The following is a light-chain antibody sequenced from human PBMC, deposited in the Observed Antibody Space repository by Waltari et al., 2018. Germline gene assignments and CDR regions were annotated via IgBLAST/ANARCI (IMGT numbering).Light chain of an antibody. CDR3: MIWHNNAHVA. J-gene: IGLJ2*01. CDR1: SDINVGTYR. CDR2: YKSDSDK. Sequence: QAVLTQPSSLSASPGASASLTCTLRSDINVGTYRIYWYQQKPGSPPQYLLRYKSDSDKQQGSGVPSRFSGSKDASANAGILLISGLQSEDAADYYCMIWHNNAHVAFGGGTKLTVL. V-gene: IGLV5-45*02.